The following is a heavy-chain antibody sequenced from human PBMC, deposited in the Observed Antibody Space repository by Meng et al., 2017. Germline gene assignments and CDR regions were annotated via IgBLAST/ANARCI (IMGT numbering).Heavy chain of an antibody. CDR2: IYSGGST. V-gene: IGHV3-53*02. Sequence: VQVVETGGGFRQPGGDLGLSFAAPGVTVSSNYMSWVRQAPGKGLEWVSVIYSGGSTYYADSVKGRFTISRDNSKNTLYLQMNSLRAEDTAVYYCARDYGDHLGFDYWGQGTLVTVSS. CDR1: GVTVSSNY. CDR3: ARDYGDHLGFDY. J-gene: IGHJ4*02. D-gene: IGHD4-17*01.